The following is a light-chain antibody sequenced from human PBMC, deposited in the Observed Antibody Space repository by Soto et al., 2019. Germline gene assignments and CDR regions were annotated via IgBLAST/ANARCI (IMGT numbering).Light chain of an antibody. CDR1: TSNIGAPYD. CDR3: AAWDNSLSGVV. J-gene: IGLJ2*01. CDR2: GDN. Sequence: QSVLTQPPSVSGAPGQRVSISCTGSTSNIGAPYDVHWYQHLPGTAPKLLIYGDNNRPSGVPDRFSGSKSGTSASLVISGLRSEDEADYYCAAWDNSLSGVVFGGGTKLTVL. V-gene: IGLV1-40*01.